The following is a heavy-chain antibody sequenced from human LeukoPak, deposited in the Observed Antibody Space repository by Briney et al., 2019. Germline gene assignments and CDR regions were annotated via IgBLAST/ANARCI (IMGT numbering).Heavy chain of an antibody. D-gene: IGHD1-7*01. CDR1: GYTFTGYY. Sequence: VASVKVSCKASGYTFTGYYMHWVRQAPGQGLEWMGWINPNSGGTNYAQKFQGRVTMTRGTSISTAYMELSRLRSDDTAVYYCARDGGELELFHYYYYMDVWGKGTTVTVSS. V-gene: IGHV1-2*02. CDR3: ARDGGELELFHYYYYMDV. CDR2: INPNSGGT. J-gene: IGHJ6*03.